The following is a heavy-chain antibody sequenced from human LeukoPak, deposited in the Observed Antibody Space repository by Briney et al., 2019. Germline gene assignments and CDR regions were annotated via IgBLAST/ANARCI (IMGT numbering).Heavy chain of an antibody. CDR1: DFTFSNFG. D-gene: IGHD6-19*01. J-gene: IGHJ5*02. CDR3: ARTAVAGTLRWFDL. V-gene: IGHV3-30*02. Sequence: PGGSLRLSCVASDFTFSNFGMHWARQAPGKGLEWLSFIRYDGSNNYHADSVKGRFSISRDNSKNTLHLQMNTLRPNDTAVYYCARTAVAGTLRWFDLWGQGTLVIVSS. CDR2: IRYDGSNN.